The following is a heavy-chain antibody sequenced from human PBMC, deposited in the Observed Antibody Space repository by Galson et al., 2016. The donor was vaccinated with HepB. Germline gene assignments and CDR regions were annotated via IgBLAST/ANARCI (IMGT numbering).Heavy chain of an antibody. V-gene: IGHV4-4*02. Sequence: ETLSLTCAVSGASISNNYWWGWVRQSPEKGLEWIGEIYQTGTANYNPSFTGRATIAVDTSKNQISLRLDSVTAADTAVYYCTRGTLGTSATMAFDYWGQGTLVSVSS. D-gene: IGHD4/OR15-4a*01. CDR3: TRGTLGTSATMAFDY. J-gene: IGHJ4*02. CDR2: IYQTGTA. CDR1: GASISNNYW.